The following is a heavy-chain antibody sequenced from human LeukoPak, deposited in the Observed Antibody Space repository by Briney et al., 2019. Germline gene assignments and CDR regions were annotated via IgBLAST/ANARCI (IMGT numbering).Heavy chain of an antibody. J-gene: IGHJ4*02. V-gene: IGHV3-13*01. CDR2: IGTAGDT. CDR3: AKDGGRYRFDF. CDR1: GFTFSSYD. Sequence: GGSLRLSCAASGFTFSSYDMRWVRQATGKGLEWVSAIGTAGDTYYPGSVTGRFTISRDRSKNSVYLQMNSLRPDDTALYYCAKDGGRYRFDFWGQGTMVTVSS. D-gene: IGHD3-16*02.